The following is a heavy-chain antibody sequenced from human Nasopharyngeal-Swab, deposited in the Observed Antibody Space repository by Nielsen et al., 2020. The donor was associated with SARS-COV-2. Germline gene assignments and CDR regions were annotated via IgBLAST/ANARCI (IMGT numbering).Heavy chain of an antibody. V-gene: IGHV4-34*01. J-gene: IGHJ6*04. D-gene: IGHD6-13*01. CDR2: IKHSGST. CDR1: GGFFSGYY. Sequence: SETLSLTCAVYGGFFSGYYWSWIRQPPGKGLEWIGEIKHSGSTNYNPSLKSRVTISVDTSKNQFSLKLSSVTAAATAVYYWASPQYSSSYPEGVWGKGTTVTVSS. CDR3: ASPQYSSSYPEGV.